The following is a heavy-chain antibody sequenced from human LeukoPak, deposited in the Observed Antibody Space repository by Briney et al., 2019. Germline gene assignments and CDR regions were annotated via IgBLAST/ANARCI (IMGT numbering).Heavy chain of an antibody. CDR1: GYTFTGYY. J-gene: IGHJ4*02. V-gene: IGHV1-2*02. CDR2: INPNSGGT. D-gene: IGHD2-2*01. Sequence: AASVKVSCKASGYTFTGYYMHWVRQAPGQGLEWMGWINPNSGGTNYAQKFQGRVTMTRDTSISTAYMELSRLRSDDTAVYYCARVNIVVVPAAMGIWFDYWGQGTLVTVSS. CDR3: ARVNIVVVPAAMGIWFDY.